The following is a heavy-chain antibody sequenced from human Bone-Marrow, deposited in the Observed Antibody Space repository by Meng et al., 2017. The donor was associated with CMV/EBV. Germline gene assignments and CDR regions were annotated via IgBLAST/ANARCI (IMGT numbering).Heavy chain of an antibody. D-gene: IGHD1-26*01. CDR2: IIPIFGTA. Sequence: SVKVSCKASGGTFSSYAISWVRQAPGQGLEWMGGIIPIFGTANYAQKFQGRVTITTDESTSTAYMELSSLRSEDTAVYYCARDRGVVGATPYFDYWGQGTLVTVSS. CDR3: ARDRGVVGATPYFDY. CDR1: GGTFSSYA. V-gene: IGHV1-69*05. J-gene: IGHJ4*02.